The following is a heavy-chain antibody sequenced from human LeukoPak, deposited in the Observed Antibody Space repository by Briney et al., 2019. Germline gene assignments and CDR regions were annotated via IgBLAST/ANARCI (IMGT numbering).Heavy chain of an antibody. J-gene: IGHJ4*02. Sequence: GGSLRLSCAASGFIFSDYYMSWIRQPPGKGLEWVSYISSSGSTIYYADSVEGRFTISKDNAKNSLYLQMNSLRAEDTAVYYCAREKYYYDTTYYYVKYFDYWGQGTLVTVSS. D-gene: IGHD3-22*01. CDR3: AREKYYYDTTYYYVKYFDY. CDR1: GFIFSDYY. V-gene: IGHV3-11*01. CDR2: ISSSGSTI.